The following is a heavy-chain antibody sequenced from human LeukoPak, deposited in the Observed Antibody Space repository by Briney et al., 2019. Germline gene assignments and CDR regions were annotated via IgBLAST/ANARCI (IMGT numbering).Heavy chain of an antibody. CDR2: VYTSGIT. CDR3: ALTYGSSGYYSHYFDY. J-gene: IGHJ4*02. D-gene: IGHD3-22*01. V-gene: IGHV4-4*07. Sequence: PSETLSLTCTVSGGFINSYYWSWIRQPAGKGLEWIGRVYTSGITNYNPSLKSRITMSVDTSKNQFSLKLSSVTAADTAVYYCALTYGSSGYYSHYFDYWGQGTLVTVSS. CDR1: GGFINSYY.